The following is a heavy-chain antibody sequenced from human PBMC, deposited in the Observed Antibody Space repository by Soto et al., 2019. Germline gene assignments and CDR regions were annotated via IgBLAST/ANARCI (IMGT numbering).Heavy chain of an antibody. Sequence: GASVKVSCKASGFTFTSSAVQWVRQARGQRLEWIGWIVVGSGNTNYAQKFQERVTITRDMSTSTAYMELSSLRSEDTAVYYCAAGGPSEGWLRLSVWYYYGMDVWGQGTTVTVSS. J-gene: IGHJ6*02. CDR2: IVVGSGNT. V-gene: IGHV1-58*01. D-gene: IGHD5-12*01. CDR3: AAGGPSEGWLRLSVWYYYGMDV. CDR1: GFTFTSSA.